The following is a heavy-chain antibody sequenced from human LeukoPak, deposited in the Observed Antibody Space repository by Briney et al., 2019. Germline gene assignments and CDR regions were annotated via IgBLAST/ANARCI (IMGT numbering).Heavy chain of an antibody. Sequence: SETLSLTCTVSGGSISSYDWSWIRQPPGKGLEWIGYIYYSGSTNYNPSLKSRVTISVDTSKNQFSLKLSSVTAADTAVYYCASSSGWQRGIDYWGQGTLVTVSS. CDR3: ASSSGWQRGIDY. CDR2: IYYSGST. J-gene: IGHJ4*02. CDR1: GGSISSYD. V-gene: IGHV4-59*01. D-gene: IGHD6-19*01.